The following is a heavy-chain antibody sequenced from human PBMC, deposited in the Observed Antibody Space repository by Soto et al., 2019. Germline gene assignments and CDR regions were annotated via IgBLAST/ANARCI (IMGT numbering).Heavy chain of an antibody. D-gene: IGHD6-13*01. V-gene: IGHV3-21*01. CDR2: ISSSSSYI. J-gene: IGHJ6*02. Sequence: GGSLRLSCAASGFTFSSYSMNWVRQAPGKGLEWVSSISSSSSYIYYADSVKGRFTISRDNAKNSLYLQMNSLRAEDTAVYYCAREPSEFSSYYYYGMDVWGQGTTVTVS. CDR1: GFTFSSYS. CDR3: AREPSEFSSYYYYGMDV.